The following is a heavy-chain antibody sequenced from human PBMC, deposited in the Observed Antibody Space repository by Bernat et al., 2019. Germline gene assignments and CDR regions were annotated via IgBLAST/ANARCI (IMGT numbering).Heavy chain of an antibody. CDR2: IWYDGSNK. V-gene: IGHV3-33*06. J-gene: IGHJ6*02. CDR3: AKDLVTIRLVSYYYYYYGMDV. CDR1: GFTFSSYG. D-gene: IGHD3-9*01. Sequence: QVQLVESGGGVVQPGRSLRLSCAASGFTFSSYGMHWVRQAPGKGLEWVAVIWYDGSNKSYPDSVKGRFTISRDNSKNTLYLQMNSLRAEDTAVYYCAKDLVTIRLVSYYYYYYGMDVWGQGTTVTVSS.